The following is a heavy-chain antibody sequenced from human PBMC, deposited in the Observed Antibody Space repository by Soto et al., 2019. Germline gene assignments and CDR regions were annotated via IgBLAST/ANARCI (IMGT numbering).Heavy chain of an antibody. Sequence: QVQLVQSGAEVKEPGASVKISCKASGYTFTTYHIHWVRQAPGQGLDWMGMIDPIGGNTGYARKFQDRGAMTRDTSTGRAYIEVNSLRFDDTGMYVCVRGYCTSSASCEGDCQHWGQGTLVTVSS. CDR2: IDPIGGNT. CDR1: GYTFTTYH. J-gene: IGHJ1*01. V-gene: IGHV1-46*01. D-gene: IGHD2-2*01. CDR3: VRGYCTSSASCEGDCQH.